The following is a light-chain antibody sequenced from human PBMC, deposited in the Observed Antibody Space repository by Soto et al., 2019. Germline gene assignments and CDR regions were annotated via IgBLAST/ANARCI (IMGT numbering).Light chain of an antibody. CDR1: QNVSSN. V-gene: IGKV3-15*01. Sequence: EIVMTQSPATLSVSPGERATLSCRASQNVSSNLAWYQQKPGQAPRLLIYGASTRATGIPARFSGSGSGTGFTLTISSLQSEDVAVYYCQQYNNWPPWTFGQGTKVDI. CDR2: GAS. J-gene: IGKJ1*01. CDR3: QQYNNWPPWT.